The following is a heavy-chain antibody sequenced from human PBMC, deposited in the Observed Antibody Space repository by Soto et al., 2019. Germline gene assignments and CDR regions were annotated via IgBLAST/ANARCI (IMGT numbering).Heavy chain of an antibody. D-gene: IGHD2-15*01. CDR1: GYTFTSYG. CDR3: ARAGPGYCSGGSCPSGAFDI. Sequence: GASVKVSCKASGYTFTSYGISWVRQAPGQGLEWMGWISAYNGNTNYAQKLQGRVTMTTDTSTSTAYMELRSLRSDDTAVYYCARAGPGYCSGGSCPSGAFDIWGQGTMVP. J-gene: IGHJ3*02. V-gene: IGHV1-18*01. CDR2: ISAYNGNT.